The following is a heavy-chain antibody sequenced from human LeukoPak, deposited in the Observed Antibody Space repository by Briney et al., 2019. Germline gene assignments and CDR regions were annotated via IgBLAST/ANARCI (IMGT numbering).Heavy chain of an antibody. V-gene: IGHV3-23*01. CDR3: AKAFCSGGSCYFDS. CDR2: IGGSDGTT. J-gene: IGHJ4*02. CDR1: GLTFSNYG. D-gene: IGHD2-15*01. Sequence: GGSLRLSCAASGLTFSNYGMTWARQAPGKGLEWVSVIGGSDGTTDYADSVKGRFTISRANSKNTLYLQMNSLRAEDTAVYYCAKAFCSGGSCYFDSWGQGTLVTVSS.